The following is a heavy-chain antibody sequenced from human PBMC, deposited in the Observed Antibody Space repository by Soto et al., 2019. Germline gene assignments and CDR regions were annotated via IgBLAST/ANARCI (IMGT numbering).Heavy chain of an antibody. V-gene: IGHV3-21*01. Sequence: EVQLVESGGGLVNPGGSLRLSCAASGFTFSSYSMNWVRQAPGKGLEWVSCISSSSSYIYYADSVKGRFTISRDNAKNSLYLQMNSLSAEDTAVYYCARDRHYYDSSGDPKPFDYWGQGTWSPSPQ. J-gene: IGHJ4*02. CDR1: GFTFSSYS. CDR3: ARDRHYYDSSGDPKPFDY. CDR2: ISSSSSYI. D-gene: IGHD3-22*01.